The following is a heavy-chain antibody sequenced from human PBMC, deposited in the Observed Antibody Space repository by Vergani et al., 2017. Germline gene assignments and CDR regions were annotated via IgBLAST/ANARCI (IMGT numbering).Heavy chain of an antibody. D-gene: IGHD3-10*01. J-gene: IGHJ3*02. CDR3: VRDQVTMLRGSDALDI. CDR1: GFTFGYYA. Sequence: EVQLVESGGDLVQPGRSLRLSCTASGFTFGYYAMDWFRQAPGQGMAWVGGIRSKAYGQATIYAASVKGRFTISRDDSKSFAYLQMNKLQTEDTAMYYCVRDQVTMLRGSDALDIWGQGTMVTVSS. V-gene: IGHV3-49*03. CDR2: IRSKAYGQAT.